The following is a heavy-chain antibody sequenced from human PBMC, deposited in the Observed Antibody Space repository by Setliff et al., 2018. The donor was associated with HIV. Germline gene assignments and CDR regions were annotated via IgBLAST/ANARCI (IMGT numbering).Heavy chain of an antibody. V-gene: IGHV1-18*01. D-gene: IGHD6-19*01. Sequence: ASVKVSCKASGYTFTNFGITWVRQAPGHGLEWMGWLASYNDDANYAQNLQGRVTMTTDKSTSTAYMELRSLRSDDTAVYYCARDSGMAVVGTWRRLDPWGQGILVTVSS. CDR2: LASYNDDA. CDR3: ARDSGMAVVGTWRRLDP. CDR1: GYTFTNFG. J-gene: IGHJ5*02.